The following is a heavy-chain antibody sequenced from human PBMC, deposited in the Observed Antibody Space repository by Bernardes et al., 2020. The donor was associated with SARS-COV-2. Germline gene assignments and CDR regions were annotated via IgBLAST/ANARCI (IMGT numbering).Heavy chain of an antibody. D-gene: IGHD1-7*01. CDR3: ARVGRWNSEENWFDP. J-gene: IGHJ5*02. V-gene: IGHV1-2*02. CDR2: IDPKTGAT. CDR1: GYTFTDYY. Sequence: ASVKVSCKASGYTFTDYYIHWVRQAPGQGLEWMGWIDPKTGATNFARTFRGRVTMTGDTSINTAYMAVSSLISDDTAVYHCARVGRWNSEENWFDPWGQGTLVTVSS.